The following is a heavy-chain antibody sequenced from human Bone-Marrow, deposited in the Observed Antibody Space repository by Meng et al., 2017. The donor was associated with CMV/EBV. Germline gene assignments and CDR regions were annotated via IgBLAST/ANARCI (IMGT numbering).Heavy chain of an antibody. J-gene: IGHJ4*02. CDR3: AKYFDLWSGYGSYFDS. Sequence: GESLKISCAASGFPFSNYAMSWVRQAPGKGLEWVSGVTGGGGSTYYADSVKGRFTISRDNSKNTRYLQMNNLRAKDTATYYCAKYFDLWSGYGSYFDSWGRGTLVTVSS. V-gene: IGHV3-23*01. CDR2: VTGGGGST. CDR1: GFPFSNYA. D-gene: IGHD3-3*01.